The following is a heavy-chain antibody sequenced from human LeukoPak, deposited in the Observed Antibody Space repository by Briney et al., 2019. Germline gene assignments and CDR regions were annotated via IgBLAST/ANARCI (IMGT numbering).Heavy chain of an antibody. CDR2: IYTSGST. J-gene: IGHJ4*02. CDR3: ARDTGYYYDSSGSVFDY. Sequence: PSQTLSLTCTVSGGSISSGSYYWSWIRQPAGKGLEWIGRIYTSGSTNYNPSLKSRVTISVDTSKNQFSLKLSFVTAADTAVYYCARDTGYYYDSSGSVFDYWGQGTLVTVSS. D-gene: IGHD3-22*01. V-gene: IGHV4-61*02. CDR1: GGSISSGSYY.